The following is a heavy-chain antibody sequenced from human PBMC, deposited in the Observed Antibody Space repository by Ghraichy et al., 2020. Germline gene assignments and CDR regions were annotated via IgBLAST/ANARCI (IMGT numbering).Heavy chain of an antibody. Sequence: GESLNISCKGSGYSFTSYWIGWVRQMPGKGLEWMGIIYPGDSDTRYSPSFQGQVTISADKSISTAYLQWSSLKASDTAMYYCARQVAAAGTSGMHYYGMDVWGQGTTVTVSS. J-gene: IGHJ6*02. CDR2: IYPGDSDT. V-gene: IGHV5-51*01. CDR1: GYSFTSYW. CDR3: ARQVAAAGTSGMHYYGMDV. D-gene: IGHD6-13*01.